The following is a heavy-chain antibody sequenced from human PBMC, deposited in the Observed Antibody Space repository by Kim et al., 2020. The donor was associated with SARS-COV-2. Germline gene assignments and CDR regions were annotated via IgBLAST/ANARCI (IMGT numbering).Heavy chain of an antibody. CDR3: ARDWRIAAAGTGLGY. D-gene: IGHD6-13*01. Sequence: DSVTGRFTVARDNAKNSLYLQMNSLGAEDTAVYYCARDWRIAAAGTGLGYWGQGTLVTVSS. J-gene: IGHJ4*02. V-gene: IGHV3-11*04.